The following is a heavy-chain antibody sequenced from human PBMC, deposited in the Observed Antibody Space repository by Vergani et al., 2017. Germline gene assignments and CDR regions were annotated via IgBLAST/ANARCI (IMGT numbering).Heavy chain of an antibody. CDR1: GGTFSSYA. J-gene: IGHJ4*02. D-gene: IGHD6-19*01. CDR3: ARVSRGSGWPRRYFDY. Sequence: QVQLVQSGAEVKKPGSSVKVSCKASGGTFSSYAISWVRQAPGQGLEWMGGIIPIFGTANYAQKFQGRVTITADESTSTAYMELSSLRSDDTAVYYCARVSRGSGWPRRYFDYWGQGTLVTVSS. CDR2: IIPIFGTA. V-gene: IGHV1-69*01.